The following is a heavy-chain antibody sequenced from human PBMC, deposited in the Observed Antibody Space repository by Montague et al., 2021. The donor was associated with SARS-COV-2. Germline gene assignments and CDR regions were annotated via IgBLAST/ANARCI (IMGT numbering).Heavy chain of an antibody. Sequence: SETLSLTCTVSGGSISSYYWSWIRQPPGKGLEWIGYIYYSGSTNYNPSLKSRVTISVDTSKNQFSLTLSSVTAADTAVYYCARGRQQLVFDYWGQGTLVTVSS. CDR3: ARGRQQLVFDY. CDR2: IYYSGST. J-gene: IGHJ4*02. V-gene: IGHV4-59*01. CDR1: GGSISSYY. D-gene: IGHD6-13*01.